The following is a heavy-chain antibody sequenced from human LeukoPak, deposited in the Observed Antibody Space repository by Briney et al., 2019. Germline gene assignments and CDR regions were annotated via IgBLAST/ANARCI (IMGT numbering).Heavy chain of an antibody. CDR2: MNPNSGNT. V-gene: IGHV1-8*03. CDR1: GYTFTSYD. D-gene: IGHD1-14*01. CDR3: ARGPPFNQYFHH. J-gene: IGHJ1*01. Sequence: ASVKVSCKASGYTFTSYDINWVRQATGQGLEWMGWMNPNSGNTGYAQKFQGRVTITRNTSISTAYMELSSLRSEDTAVYYCARGPPFNQYFHHWGQGTLVTVSS.